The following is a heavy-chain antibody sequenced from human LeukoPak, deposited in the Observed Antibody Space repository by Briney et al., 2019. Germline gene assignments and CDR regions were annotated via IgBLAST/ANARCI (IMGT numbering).Heavy chain of an antibody. J-gene: IGHJ6*02. CDR1: GFXFKTYG. CDR2: IWYDGNNK. V-gene: IGHV3-33*01. Sequence: GGSLRLSCAASGFXFKTYGIHWVRQAPGKGLEWVAVIWYDGNNKYYADSVKGRFTICRDNSKRTLYLQTNTLRAEDTAVYYCARGLQNYYGLDVWGQGTTVTVSS. CDR3: ARGLQNYYGLDV.